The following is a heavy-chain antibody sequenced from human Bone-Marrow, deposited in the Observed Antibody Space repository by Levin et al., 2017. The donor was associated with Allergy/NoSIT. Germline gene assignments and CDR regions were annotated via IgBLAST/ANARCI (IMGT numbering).Heavy chain of an antibody. CDR3: ARYGAGRQLDN. D-gene: IGHD3-10*01. CDR2: IWNDATNK. CDR1: GFTFGKYG. J-gene: IGHJ4*02. Sequence: PGGSLRLSCVVSGFTFGKYGMHWVRQAPGKGLEWVAVIWNDATNKYYGDSVKGRFTISRDNSKNTVWLQMNNLRADDTAVYWCARYGAGRQLDNWGQGTLVTVSS. V-gene: IGHV3-33*01.